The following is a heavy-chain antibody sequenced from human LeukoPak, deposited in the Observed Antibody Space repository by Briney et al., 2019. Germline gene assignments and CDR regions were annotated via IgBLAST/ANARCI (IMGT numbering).Heavy chain of an antibody. V-gene: IGHV7-4-1*02. D-gene: IGHD6-13*01. CDR2: INTKTGNP. CDR1: VYTFTSYA. Sequence: GSVRVSCMASVYTFTSYAMSGGRQAPGEGVEWRGWINTKTGNPTYAQSFTGRVVFSLDTSVSTAYLQISSLKAEDTAVYYCASSSWFSSYFDYWGQGTLVTVSS. J-gene: IGHJ4*02. CDR3: ASSSWFSSYFDY.